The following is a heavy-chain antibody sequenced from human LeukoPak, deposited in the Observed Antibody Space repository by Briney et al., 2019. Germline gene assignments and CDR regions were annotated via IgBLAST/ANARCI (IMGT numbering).Heavy chain of an antibody. D-gene: IGHD1-26*01. V-gene: IGHV3-21*01. Sequence: GGSLRLSCAASGFTFSGYSMNWVRQVPGKGLEWVSSISSSSSSKYYADSVKGRFTISRDNAKNSLYLQMNSLRAEDTAVYYCAGYSEDNWFDPWGQGTLVTVSS. CDR2: ISSSSSSK. CDR3: AGYSEDNWFDP. J-gene: IGHJ5*02. CDR1: GFTFSGYS.